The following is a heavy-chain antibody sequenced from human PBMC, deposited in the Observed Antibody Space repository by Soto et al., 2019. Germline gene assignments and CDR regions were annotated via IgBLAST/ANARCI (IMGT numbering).Heavy chain of an antibody. CDR1: GYTFSSYG. V-gene: IGHV1-18*01. D-gene: IGHD1-26*01. Sequence: ASVKVSCKASGYTFSSYGISWARQAPGQGLEWMGWISGYNGKTNYAQKVQDRVTMTTDTSTSTVYMELRSLRSDDTAVYYCARDAAVGLFDYWGQGTLVTVSS. CDR3: ARDAAVGLFDY. J-gene: IGHJ4*02. CDR2: ISGYNGKT.